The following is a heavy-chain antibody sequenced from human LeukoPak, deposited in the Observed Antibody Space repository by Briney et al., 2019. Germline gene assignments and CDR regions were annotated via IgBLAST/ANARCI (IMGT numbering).Heavy chain of an antibody. CDR3: ARYTSSWFFDY. V-gene: IGHV4-59*08. J-gene: IGHJ4*02. CDR1: GGSISSYX. CDR2: FYYSGTT. Sequence: PSETLSLTCTVSGGSISSYXXXXXRQPPGKGLEWSGYFYYSGTTNYNPSLRSRVTMSVDTSKNQFSLRLSSVTAADTAVYYCARYTSSWFFDYWGQGTLVTVSS. D-gene: IGHD6-13*01.